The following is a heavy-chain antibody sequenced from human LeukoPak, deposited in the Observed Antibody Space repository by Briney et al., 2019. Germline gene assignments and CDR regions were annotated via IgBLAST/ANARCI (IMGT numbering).Heavy chain of an antibody. J-gene: IGHJ6*03. D-gene: IGHD3-16*01. V-gene: IGHV4-34*01. CDR2: INHSGST. CDR3: ARGYGGIYYYYMDV. CDR1: GGSFSGYY. Sequence: PLETLSLTCAVYGGSFSGYYWSWIRQPPGKGLEWIGEINHSGSTNYNPSLKSRVTISVDTSKNQFSLKLSSVTAADTAVYYCARGYGGIYYYYMDVWGKGTTVTVSS.